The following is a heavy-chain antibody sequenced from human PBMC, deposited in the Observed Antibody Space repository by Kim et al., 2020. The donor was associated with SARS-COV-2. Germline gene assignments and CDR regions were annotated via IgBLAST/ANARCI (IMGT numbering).Heavy chain of an antibody. D-gene: IGHD5-12*01. Sequence: SVKGRFTISRDNAKNSLYLRMKSLRAEDTAVYYCARVLVATIGYYYGMDVWGPGTTVTVSS. CDR3: ARVLVATIGYYYGMDV. J-gene: IGHJ6*02. V-gene: IGHV3-11*06.